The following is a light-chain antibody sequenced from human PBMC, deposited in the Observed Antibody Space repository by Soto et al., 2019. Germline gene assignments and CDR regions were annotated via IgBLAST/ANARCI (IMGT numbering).Light chain of an antibody. CDR2: GNT. V-gene: IGLV1-40*01. CDR1: SSDIGAGFD. J-gene: IGLJ1*01. Sequence: QSVLTQPPSVSGAPGQRVTISCTGSSSDIGAGFDVHWYQHLPGTAPKLLIYGNTNRPSGVPGRFSGSKSGTSASLVITGLQAEDEADYYCQSYENIRTGFYVFGTGTKLTVL. CDR3: QSYENIRTGFYV.